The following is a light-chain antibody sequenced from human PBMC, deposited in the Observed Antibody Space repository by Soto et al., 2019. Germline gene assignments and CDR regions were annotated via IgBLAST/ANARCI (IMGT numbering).Light chain of an antibody. CDR1: QDISNA. V-gene: IGKV1-17*01. CDR3: LQHNNRPFT. J-gene: IGKJ3*01. CDR2: ASS. Sequence: DIQMTQSPTSLSASVGDRVTITCRASQDISNALDWYQQKPGKAPKRLIYASSSWQSGAPARFSGSGSGTEFTLTITSLQPEDFATYFCLQHNNRPFTFGPGTKVDV.